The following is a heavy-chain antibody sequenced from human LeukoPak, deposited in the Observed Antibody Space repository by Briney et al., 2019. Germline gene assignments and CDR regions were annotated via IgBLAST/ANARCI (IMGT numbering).Heavy chain of an antibody. CDR1: GFTFDDYA. Sequence: PGGSLRLSCAASGFTFDDYAMHWVRQVPGKGLEWVSGVTWSSRSKKYADSVRGRFGISRDDANNSLFLRMNNLRPEDTALYYCAKDSEARSISWYSHFDLWGRGTLVTVSS. CDR2: VTWSSRSK. V-gene: IGHV3-9*01. J-gene: IGHJ2*01. CDR3: AKDSEARSISWYSHFDL. D-gene: IGHD6-13*01.